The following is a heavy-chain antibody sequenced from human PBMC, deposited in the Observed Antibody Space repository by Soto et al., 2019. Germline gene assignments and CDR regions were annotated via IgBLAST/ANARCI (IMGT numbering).Heavy chain of an antibody. J-gene: IGHJ4*02. D-gene: IGHD6-19*01. CDR2: IHHSGKS. CDR1: GDSISPSH. V-gene: IGHV4-59*01. Sequence: SETLSLTCAVSGDSISPSHWTWIRQSPGKGLERIGCIHHSGKSNYSPSLRSRVTMSVDTSKNQFSLKLNSMTAADTAIYYCARVGGSGWNFDSWGQGILVTVSS. CDR3: ARVGGSGWNFDS.